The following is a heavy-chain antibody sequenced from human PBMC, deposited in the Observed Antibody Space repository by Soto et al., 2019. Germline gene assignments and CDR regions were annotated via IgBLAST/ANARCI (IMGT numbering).Heavy chain of an antibody. Sequence: EVQLVESGGGLVQPGGSLRLSCAASGFTFRSYWMSWVRQAPGKGLEWVANIKQDGSEKYYVDSVKGRFTISRDNAKNSLYLQVNSLRAEDTAVYYCARDREFSSGWYGRGEVTFDYWGQGTLVTVSS. J-gene: IGHJ4*02. D-gene: IGHD6-19*01. V-gene: IGHV3-7*03. CDR2: IKQDGSEK. CDR3: ARDREFSSGWYGRGEVTFDY. CDR1: GFTFRSYW.